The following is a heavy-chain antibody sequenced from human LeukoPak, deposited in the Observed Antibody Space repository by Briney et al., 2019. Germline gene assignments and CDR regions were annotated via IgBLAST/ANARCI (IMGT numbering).Heavy chain of an antibody. J-gene: IGHJ4*02. CDR3: ARDRTEIWFGELFHNFDY. Sequence: GGSLRLSCAASGFTFSSYGMHWVRQAPGKGLEWVAFIRYDGSNKYYTDSVKGRFTISRDNAKNSLYLQMNSLRAEDTAVYYCARDRTEIWFGELFHNFDYWGQGTLVTVSS. V-gene: IGHV3-30*02. CDR1: GFTFSSYG. CDR2: IRYDGSNK. D-gene: IGHD3-10*01.